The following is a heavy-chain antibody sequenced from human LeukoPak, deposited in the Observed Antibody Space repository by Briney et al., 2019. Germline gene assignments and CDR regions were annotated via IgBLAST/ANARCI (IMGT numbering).Heavy chain of an antibody. J-gene: IGHJ3*02. D-gene: IGHD7-27*01. CDR3: AREGMMGMSFDI. CDR1: GFTFSSYS. CDR2: ISSSSSYI. Sequence: PGGSLRLSCAASGFTFSSYSMNWVRQAPGKGLEWVSSISSSSSYIYYADSVKGRFTISRDNAKNSLYLQMNSQRAEDTAVYYCAREGMMGMSFDIWGQGTMVTVSS. V-gene: IGHV3-21*04.